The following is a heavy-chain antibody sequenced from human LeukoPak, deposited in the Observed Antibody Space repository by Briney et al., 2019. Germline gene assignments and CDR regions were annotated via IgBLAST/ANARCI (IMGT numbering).Heavy chain of an antibody. CDR2: IDPNSGGT. CDR1: GYTFTGQY. Sequence: ASVKVSCKASGYTFTGQYIHWVRQAPGQGLEWMGWIDPNSGGTNYAQKFQGRVTMTRDTSISTVYMELSRLTSDDPAVYYCASRSASGNWFLAYWGQGSLVTLSS. D-gene: IGHD3-10*01. J-gene: IGHJ4*02. CDR3: ASRSASGNWFLAY. V-gene: IGHV1-2*02.